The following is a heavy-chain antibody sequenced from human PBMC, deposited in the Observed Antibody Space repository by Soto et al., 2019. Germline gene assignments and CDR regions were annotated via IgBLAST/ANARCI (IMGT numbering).Heavy chain of an antibody. CDR2: IIPIFGTA. CDR3: ARDRGGSGWKTQTFDY. J-gene: IGHJ4*02. CDR1: GGTFSSYA. V-gene: IGHV1-69*06. D-gene: IGHD6-19*01. Sequence: QVQLVQSGAEVKKPGSSVKVSCKASGGTFSSYAISWVRQAPGQGLEWMGGIIPIFGTANYAQKFQGRVTITADKSTSTAYMELGSLRSEDTAVYYCARDRGGSGWKTQTFDYWGQGTLVTVSS.